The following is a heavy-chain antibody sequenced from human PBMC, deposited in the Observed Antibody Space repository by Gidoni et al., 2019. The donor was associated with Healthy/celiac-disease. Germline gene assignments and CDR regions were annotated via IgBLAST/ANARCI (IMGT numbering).Heavy chain of an antibody. D-gene: IGHD3-9*01. CDR1: GFTFSSYS. CDR2: ISSSSSYI. CDR3: ARERNYDILAHIDYMDV. Sequence: EVQLVESGGGLVKPGGSLRLSCAASGFTFSSYSMNWVRQAPGKGLEWVSSISSSSSYIYYADSVKGRFTISRDNAKNSLYLQMNSLRAEDTAVYYCARERNYDILAHIDYMDVWGKGTTVTVSS. J-gene: IGHJ6*03. V-gene: IGHV3-21*01.